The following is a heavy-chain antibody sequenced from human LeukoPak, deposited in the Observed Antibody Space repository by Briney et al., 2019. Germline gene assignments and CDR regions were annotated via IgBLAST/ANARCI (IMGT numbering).Heavy chain of an antibody. Sequence: GGSLRLSCAASGFTFDDYGMSWVRQAPGKGLEWVSGINWNGGSTGYAASVKGRFTISRDNAKNSLYLQMNSLRAEDTALYHCARAGYYGSGSYSGEFDPWGQGTLVTVSS. D-gene: IGHD3-10*01. CDR3: ARAGYYGSGSYSGEFDP. J-gene: IGHJ5*02. V-gene: IGHV3-20*01. CDR1: GFTFDDYG. CDR2: INWNGGST.